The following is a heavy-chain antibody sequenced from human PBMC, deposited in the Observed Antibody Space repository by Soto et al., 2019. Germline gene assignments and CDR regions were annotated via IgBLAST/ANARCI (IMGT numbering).Heavy chain of an antibody. CDR2: IYWDDDK. V-gene: IGHV2-5*02. Sequence: QITLNEPGPPVVRPTETLTLTCSFSGFSLTTSGVGVGWIRQSPEKAPEWLALIYWDDDKRYSASLKSRLAFTKDTTSDRVVLTVSDWNRRHTATYYCAHRVLRTVFGLVTTTAIYFVFWGQGSPVAVSS. CDR1: GFSLTTSGVG. J-gene: IGHJ4*02. D-gene: IGHD3-3*01. CDR3: AHRVLRTVFGLVTTTAIYFVF.